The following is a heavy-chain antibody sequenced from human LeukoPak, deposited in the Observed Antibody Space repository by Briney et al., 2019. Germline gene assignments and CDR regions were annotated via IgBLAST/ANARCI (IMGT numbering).Heavy chain of an antibody. Sequence: SETLSLTCTVSGGSVSTYYWNWIRQSAGKGLEWIGRIYSSGITDYSPSLKSRVTMSVDTSNNQFSLRLTSVTAADTAVYYCARALGARAYYYMDVWGKGTTVTVSS. CDR1: GGSVSTYY. CDR2: IYSSGIT. CDR3: ARALGARAYYYMDV. V-gene: IGHV4-4*07. J-gene: IGHJ6*03. D-gene: IGHD5-12*01.